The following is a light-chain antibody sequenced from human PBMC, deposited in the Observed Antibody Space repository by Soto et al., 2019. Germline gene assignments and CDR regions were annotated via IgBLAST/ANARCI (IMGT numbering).Light chain of an antibody. CDR1: QYINTR. CDR3: HQRQSWPRT. J-gene: IGKJ1*01. CDR2: QTS. V-gene: IGKV3-11*01. Sequence: EIVLTHSPATLSSFPGDGVTLSARASQYINTRLAWYQHRPGQAPRLLIYQTSLRAAGIPARFSASGSGTDFTLTISDVQPEDFALYYCHQRQSWPRTFGQGTKVDIK.